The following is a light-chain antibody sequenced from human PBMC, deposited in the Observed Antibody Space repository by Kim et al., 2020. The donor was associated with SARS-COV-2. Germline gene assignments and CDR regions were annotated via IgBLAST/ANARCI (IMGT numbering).Light chain of an antibody. CDR1: QSVSSY. J-gene: IGKJ2*01. V-gene: IGKV3-11*01. Sequence: TLSLSPGERAPLSCRASQSVSSYLAWYQQKPGQAPRLLIYDASNRATGIPARFSGSGSGTDFTLTISSLEPEDFAVYYCQQRSNWAFGQGTKLEI. CDR3: QQRSNWA. CDR2: DAS.